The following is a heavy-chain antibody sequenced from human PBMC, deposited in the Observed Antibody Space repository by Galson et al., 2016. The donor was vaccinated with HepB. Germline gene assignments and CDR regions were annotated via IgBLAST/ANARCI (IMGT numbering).Heavy chain of an antibody. CDR2: ISYDGSNK. V-gene: IGHV3-30-3*01. D-gene: IGHD5-24*01. J-gene: IGHJ4*02. CDR1: GFTFSLYA. CDR3: AREDGRRSVLDY. Sequence: SLRLSCAASGFTFSLYAMHWVRQAPGKGLEWVAVISYDGSNKNYADSVKGRFTISRDNSKNTLYLQVNSLRAEDTAVYYCAREDGRRSVLDYWGQGTLVTVSS.